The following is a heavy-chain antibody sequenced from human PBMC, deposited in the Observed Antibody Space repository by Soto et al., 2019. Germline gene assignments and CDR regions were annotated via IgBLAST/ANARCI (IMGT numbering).Heavy chain of an antibody. CDR1: GFTFDDYA. V-gene: IGHV3-9*01. CDR3: ARGGAMGVDY. J-gene: IGHJ4*02. CDR2: ISWNSGII. D-gene: IGHD1-26*01. Sequence: EVQLVESGGGLVQPGRSLRLSCAASGFTFDDYAMHWVRQAPGKGLEWVSGISWNSGIIGYADSVRGRFTISRDNAKNSLYLQMNSLRADDTALYYCARGGAMGVDYWGQGTLVTVSS.